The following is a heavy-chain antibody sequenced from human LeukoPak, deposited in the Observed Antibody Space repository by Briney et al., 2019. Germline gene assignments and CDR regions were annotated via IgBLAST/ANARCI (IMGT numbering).Heavy chain of an antibody. V-gene: IGHV1-58*01. D-gene: IGHD4-17*01. Sequence: ASVKVSCKASGFTSTSSAVQWVRQARGQRLEWIGWIVVGSGNTNYAQKFQERVTITRDMSTSTAYMELSSLRSEDTAVYYCAAKSDYGDYYYFDYWGQGTLVTVSS. CDR3: AAKSDYGDYYYFDY. CDR1: GFTSTSSA. J-gene: IGHJ4*02. CDR2: IVVGSGNT.